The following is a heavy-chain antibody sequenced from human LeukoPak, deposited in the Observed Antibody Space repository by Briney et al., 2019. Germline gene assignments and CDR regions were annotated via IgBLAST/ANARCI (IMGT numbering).Heavy chain of an antibody. CDR3: ARGPNWGLIYGMDV. CDR1: GGSFSGYY. V-gene: IGHV4-34*01. Sequence: PSETLSLTCAVYGGSFSGYYWSWIRQPPGKGLEWIGEINHSGSTNYNPSLKSRVTISVDTSKNQFSLKLSSVTAADTAVYYCARGPNWGLIYGMDVWGQGTTVTVSS. D-gene: IGHD7-27*01. CDR2: INHSGST. J-gene: IGHJ6*02.